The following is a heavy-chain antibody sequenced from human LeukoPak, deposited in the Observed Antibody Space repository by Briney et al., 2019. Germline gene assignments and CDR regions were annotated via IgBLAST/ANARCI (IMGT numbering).Heavy chain of an antibody. D-gene: IGHD3-10*01. CDR3: ARDWAGSGSFPL. J-gene: IGHJ4*02. Sequence: PSETLSLTCAVSGYSLSSGYYWGWIRQPPGKGLEWIGSIYHSGSTYYIPSLKSRVTMSVDTSKNQFSLKLSSVTAADTAVYYCARDWAGSGSFPLWGQGTLVTVSS. V-gene: IGHV4-38-2*02. CDR1: GYSLSSGYY. CDR2: IYHSGST.